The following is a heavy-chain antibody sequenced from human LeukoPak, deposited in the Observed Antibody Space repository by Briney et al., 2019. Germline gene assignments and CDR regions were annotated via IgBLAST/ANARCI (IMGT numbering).Heavy chain of an antibody. V-gene: IGHV3-33*01. CDR1: GFTFSSYG. CDR2: IWYDGSNK. CDR3: ARESDYYGMDV. Sequence: GGSLRLSCAASGFTFSSYGMYWVRQAPGKGLEWVAVIWYDGSNKYYADSVKGRFTISRDNSKNTLYLQMNSLRAEDTAVYYCARESDYYGMDVWGQGTTVTVSS. J-gene: IGHJ6*02.